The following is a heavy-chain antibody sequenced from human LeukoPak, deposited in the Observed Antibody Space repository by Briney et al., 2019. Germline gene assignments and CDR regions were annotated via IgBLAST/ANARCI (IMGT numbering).Heavy chain of an antibody. CDR2: ISAYNGNT. CDR3: AKISARYCSGGSCYFDY. D-gene: IGHD2-15*01. J-gene: IGHJ4*02. CDR1: GYTFTSYG. Sequence: ASVNVSCKASGYTFTSYGISWVRQAPGQGLEWMGWISAYNGNTNYAQKLQGRVTMTTDTSTSTAYMELRSLRSDDTAAYYCAKISARYCSGGSCYFDYWGQGTLVTVSS. V-gene: IGHV1-18*01.